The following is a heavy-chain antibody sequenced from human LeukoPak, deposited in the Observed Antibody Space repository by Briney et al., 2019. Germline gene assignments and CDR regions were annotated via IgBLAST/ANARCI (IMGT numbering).Heavy chain of an antibody. CDR3: ARHRGYYDSSGYRAFDI. CDR1: GGSFSGYY. CDR2: INHSGST. J-gene: IGHJ3*02. Sequence: SETLSLTCAVYGGSFSGYYWSWIRQPPEKGLEWIGEINHSGSTNYNPSLKSRVTISVDTSKNQFSLKLSSVTAADTAVYYCARHRGYYDSSGYRAFDIWGQGTMVTVSS. D-gene: IGHD3-22*01. V-gene: IGHV4-34*01.